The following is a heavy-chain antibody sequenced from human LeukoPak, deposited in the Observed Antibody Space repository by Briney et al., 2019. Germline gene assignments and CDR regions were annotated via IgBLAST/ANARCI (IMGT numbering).Heavy chain of an antibody. V-gene: IGHV1-24*01. Sequence: ASVKVSCKVSGYTLTELSMHWVRQAPGKGLEWMGGFDPEDGETIYAQKFQGRVTMTEDTFTDTAYMELSSLRSEDTAVYYCSGKWRQLAVYYYYGMDVWGQGTTVTVSS. D-gene: IGHD6-13*01. CDR3: SGKWRQLAVYYYYGMDV. CDR1: GYTLTELS. CDR2: FDPEDGET. J-gene: IGHJ6*02.